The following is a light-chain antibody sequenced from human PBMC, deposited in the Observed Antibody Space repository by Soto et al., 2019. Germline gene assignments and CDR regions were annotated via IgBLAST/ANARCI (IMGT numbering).Light chain of an antibody. V-gene: IGLV1-40*01. CDR1: SSNIGAGYD. CDR2: GNS. CDR3: PAYDSSLSGSV. J-gene: IGLJ3*02. Sequence: QSVLTQPPSVSGAPGQRVTISCTGSSSNIGAGYDVHWYQQLPGTAPKLLIYGNSHRPSGVPDRFSGSKSGTSASLAITGVQGWDGGGLYCPAYDSSLSGSVFGGGTKLTVL.